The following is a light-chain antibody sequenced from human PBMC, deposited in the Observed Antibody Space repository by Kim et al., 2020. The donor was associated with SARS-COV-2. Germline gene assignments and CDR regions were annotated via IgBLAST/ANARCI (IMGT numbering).Light chain of an antibody. Sequence: SVGDRVTITCRASQDISNNLAWYQQKPGKVPKLLISAASALQSGVPSRFSGSGSGTDFTLTISSLQYEDVATYYCQKYNSAPLFTFGPGTKVDIK. CDR3: QKYNSAPLFT. CDR2: AAS. V-gene: IGKV1-27*01. J-gene: IGKJ3*01. CDR1: QDISNN.